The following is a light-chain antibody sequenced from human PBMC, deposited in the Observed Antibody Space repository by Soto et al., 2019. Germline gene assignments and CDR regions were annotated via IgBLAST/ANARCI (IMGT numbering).Light chain of an antibody. CDR1: QSITSW. Sequence: DIQMTQSPSTLSASVGDRVTITCRASQSITSWLAWYQQKPGKAPNLLIYKASTLKSGVPSRFSGSGSGAEFTLTITSLQPXDFATYHCQQYNSYPYTFGQGTKVDIK. CDR2: KAS. CDR3: QQYNSYPYT. V-gene: IGKV1-5*03. J-gene: IGKJ2*01.